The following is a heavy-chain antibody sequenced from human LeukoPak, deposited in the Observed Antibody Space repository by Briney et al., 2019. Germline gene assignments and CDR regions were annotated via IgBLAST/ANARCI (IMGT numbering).Heavy chain of an antibody. CDR1: GFTFTTFW. CDR2: ISNDGSST. CDR3: AKSDYFDS. V-gene: IGHV3-74*01. Sequence: GGSLRLSCATSGFTFTTFWMHWVRQAPGKGLVWVSRISNDGSSTNYADSVKGRFTISRDNARNTLYLQMNSLRAEDTAVYYCAKSDYFDSWGQGTLVTVSS. J-gene: IGHJ4*02.